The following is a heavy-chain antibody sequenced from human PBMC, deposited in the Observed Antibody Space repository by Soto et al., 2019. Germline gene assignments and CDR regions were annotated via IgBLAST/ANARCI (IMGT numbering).Heavy chain of an antibody. Sequence: ASVKVSCKASGYTFTGYYMHWVRQAPGQGLEWMGWINPNSGGTNYAQKFQGRVTMTRDTSISTAYMELSRLRSDDTAVYYCARVGGEYSYGYAYYYYGMDVWGQGTTVTVSS. CDR3: ARVGGEYSYGYAYYYYGMDV. V-gene: IGHV1-2*02. J-gene: IGHJ6*02. D-gene: IGHD5-18*01. CDR2: INPNSGGT. CDR1: GYTFTGYY.